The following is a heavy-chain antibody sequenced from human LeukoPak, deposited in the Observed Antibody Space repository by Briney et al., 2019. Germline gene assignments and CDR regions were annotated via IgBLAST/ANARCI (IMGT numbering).Heavy chain of an antibody. V-gene: IGHV3-21*01. CDR1: GFTFSSYS. J-gene: IGHJ3*02. Sequence: GGSLRLSCAASGFTFSSYSMNWVRQAPGKGLEWVSSISSSSSYIYYADSVKGRFTISRDNAKNSLYLQMNSLRAEDTAVYYCARGIFSSGWTDAFDIWGQGTMVTVSS. CDR2: ISSSSSYI. D-gene: IGHD6-19*01. CDR3: ARGIFSSGWTDAFDI.